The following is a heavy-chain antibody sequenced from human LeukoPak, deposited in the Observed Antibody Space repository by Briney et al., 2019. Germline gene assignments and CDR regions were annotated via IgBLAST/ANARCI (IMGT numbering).Heavy chain of an antibody. D-gene: IGHD4-17*01. CDR2: ISGSGGST. V-gene: IGHV3-23*01. CDR3: AKMRSSLGGGDLFDY. J-gene: IGHJ4*02. CDR1: GFTFSSYA. Sequence: GGSLRLSCAASGFTFSSYAMSWVRQAPGKGLEWVSAISGSGGSTYYADSVKGRFTISRDNSKNTLYLQMNSLRAEDTAVYYCAKMRSSLGGGDLFDYWGQGTLVTVSS.